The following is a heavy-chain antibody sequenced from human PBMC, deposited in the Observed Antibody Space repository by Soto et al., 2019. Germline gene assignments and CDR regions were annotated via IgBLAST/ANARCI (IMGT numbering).Heavy chain of an antibody. Sequence: PSETLSLTCTVSGGSISSSSYYWGWIRQPPGKGLEWIGSIYYSGSTNYNPSLKSRVTISVDTSKNQFSLKLSSVTAADTAVYYCARLGYCSGGSCSPWFDPWGQGTLVTVSS. V-gene: IGHV4-39*07. J-gene: IGHJ5*02. CDR1: GGSISSSSYY. D-gene: IGHD2-15*01. CDR3: ARLGYCSGGSCSPWFDP. CDR2: IYYSGST.